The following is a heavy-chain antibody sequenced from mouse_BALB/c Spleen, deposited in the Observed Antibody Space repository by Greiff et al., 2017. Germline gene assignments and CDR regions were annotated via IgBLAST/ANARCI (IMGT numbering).Heavy chain of an antibody. CDR2: ISYSGST. V-gene: IGHV3-2*02. CDR1: GYSITSDYA. D-gene: IGHD2-2*01. Sequence: ESGPGLVKPSQSLSLTCTVTGYSITSDYAWNWIRQFPGNKLEWMGYISYSGSTSYNPSLKSRISITRDTSKNQFFLQLNSVTTEDTATYYCARGGLPPFAYWGQGTLVTVSA. J-gene: IGHJ3*01. CDR3: ARGGLPPFAY.